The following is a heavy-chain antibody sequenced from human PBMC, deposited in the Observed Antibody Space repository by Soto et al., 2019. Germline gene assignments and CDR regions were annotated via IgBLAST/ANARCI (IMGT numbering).Heavy chain of an antibody. CDR3: AKLSSGFYNYFDY. CDR2: ISGSGGST. Sequence: GGSLRLSCAASGFTFSGYAMSWVRQAPGKGLEWVSTISGSGGSTYYAGSVTGRFTISRDKSKNTVYLQMDSLRAEDTAVYYCAKLSSGFYNYFDYWGQGTLVTVSS. D-gene: IGHD6-19*01. J-gene: IGHJ4*02. V-gene: IGHV3-23*01. CDR1: GFTFSGYA.